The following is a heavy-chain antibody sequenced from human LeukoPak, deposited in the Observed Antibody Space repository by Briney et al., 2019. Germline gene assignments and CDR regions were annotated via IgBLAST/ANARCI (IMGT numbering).Heavy chain of an antibody. Sequence: ASVKVSCKASGYTFTGYYMHWVRQAPGQGLEWMGWINPNSGGTNYAQKFQGRVTMTRDTSISTAYMELSRLRSDDTAVYYCARDIVVVVAAIGAGRFNWFDPWGQGTLVTVSS. CDR3: ARDIVVVVAAIGAGRFNWFDP. D-gene: IGHD2-15*01. CDR1: GYTFTGYY. V-gene: IGHV1-2*02. CDR2: INPNSGGT. J-gene: IGHJ5*02.